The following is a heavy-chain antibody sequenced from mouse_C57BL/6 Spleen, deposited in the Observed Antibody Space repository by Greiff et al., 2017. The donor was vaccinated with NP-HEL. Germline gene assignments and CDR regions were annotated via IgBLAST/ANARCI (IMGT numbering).Heavy chain of an antibody. CDR3: ARSYDGYYLDY. D-gene: IGHD2-3*01. J-gene: IGHJ2*01. Sequence: SGPELVKPGASVKISCKASGYAFSSSWMNWVKQRPGKGLEWIGRIYPGDGDTNYNGKFKGKATLTADKSSSTAYMQLSSLTSEDSAVYFCARSYDGYYLDYWGQGTTLTVSS. CDR1: GYAFSSSW. CDR2: IYPGDGDT. V-gene: IGHV1-82*01.